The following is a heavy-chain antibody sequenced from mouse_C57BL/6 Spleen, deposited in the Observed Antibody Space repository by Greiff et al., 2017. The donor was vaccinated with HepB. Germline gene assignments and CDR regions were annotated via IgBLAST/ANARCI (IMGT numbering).Heavy chain of an antibody. V-gene: IGHV5-4*03. J-gene: IGHJ2*01. Sequence: DVMLVESGGGLVKPGGSLKLSCAASGFTFSSYAMSWVRQTPEKRLEWVATISDGGSYTYYPDNVKGRFTISRDNAKNNLYLQMSQLKSEDTAMYYCAIYSNYGYFDYWGQGTTLTVSS. CDR3: AIYSNYGYFDY. CDR1: GFTFSSYA. CDR2: ISDGGSYT. D-gene: IGHD2-5*01.